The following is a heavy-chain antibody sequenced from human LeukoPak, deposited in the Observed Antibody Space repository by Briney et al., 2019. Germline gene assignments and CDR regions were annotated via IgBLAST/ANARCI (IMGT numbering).Heavy chain of an antibody. CDR3: AKDQGSGSGYYSWGYFDY. CDR2: ISGRGGST. J-gene: IGHJ4*02. V-gene: IGHV3-23*01. CDR1: GFIFSNYA. Sequence: GGSLRLSCAASGFIFSNYAMSWVRQAAGRGLEWVSCISGRGGSTVYADSVKGRFTISRDNSKNIMYLQMNSLRAEDTAVYYCAKDQGSGSGYYSWGYFDYWGQGTLVTVSS. D-gene: IGHD3-10*01.